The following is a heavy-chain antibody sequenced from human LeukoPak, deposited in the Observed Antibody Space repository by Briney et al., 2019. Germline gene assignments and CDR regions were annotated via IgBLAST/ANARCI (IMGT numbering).Heavy chain of an antibody. CDR3: ARAPLRDQLPNRNWFDP. D-gene: IGHD2-2*01. J-gene: IGHJ5*02. V-gene: IGHV3-48*01. Sequence: PGGSLRLSCAASGFTFSSYSMNWVRQAPGKGLEWVSYISGSSNTIYYADSLKGRFTISRDNAKNSLYLQMNSLRAEDTALYYCARAPLRDQLPNRNWFDPWGQGTLVTVSS. CDR1: GFTFSSYS. CDR2: ISGSSNTI.